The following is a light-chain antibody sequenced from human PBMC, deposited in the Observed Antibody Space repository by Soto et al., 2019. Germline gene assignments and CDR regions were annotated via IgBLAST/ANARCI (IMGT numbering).Light chain of an antibody. CDR2: EVS. V-gene: IGLV2-8*01. CDR3: SSYAASNNLGV. J-gene: IGLJ2*01. Sequence: SVLTQPPSASGSPGQSVTISCIGTSSDVGGYNYVSWYQQHPGEAPKLMIYEVSKRPSGVPDRFSGSKSGNTASLTVSGLQAEDEADYYCSSYAASNNLGVFGGGTKVTVL. CDR1: SSDVGGYNY.